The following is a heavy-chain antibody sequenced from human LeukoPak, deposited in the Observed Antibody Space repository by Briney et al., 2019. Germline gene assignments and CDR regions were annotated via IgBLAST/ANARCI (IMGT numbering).Heavy chain of an antibody. J-gene: IGHJ4*02. CDR1: GFTFSNDW. CDR3: ARDLSGSLDN. V-gene: IGHV3-74*01. CDR2: INSDGRTT. Sequence: GGSLRLSCLASGFTFSNDWMHWVRQAPGKGLVWVPLINSDGRTTRYADSVKGRFAISRDNAKNTLYLQMNNLRDEDTAVYYCARDLSGSLDNWGQGTLVTVSS. D-gene: IGHD3-3*01.